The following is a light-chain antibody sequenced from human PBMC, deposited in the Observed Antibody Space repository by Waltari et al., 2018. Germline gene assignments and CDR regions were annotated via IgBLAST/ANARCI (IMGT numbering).Light chain of an antibody. J-gene: IGLJ2*01. V-gene: IGLV2-18*02. CDR3: SSDTSSSMVV. Sequence: QSALTQPPSVSGSPGQSVTISCTGTSSDVGSYNRVSWYQQPPGTAPKLMIYEVSNRPSGFPYRFSGSKSGNTASLTISGLQAEYEADYYCSSDTSSSMVVFGGGTKLTVL. CDR1: SSDVGSYNR. CDR2: EVS.